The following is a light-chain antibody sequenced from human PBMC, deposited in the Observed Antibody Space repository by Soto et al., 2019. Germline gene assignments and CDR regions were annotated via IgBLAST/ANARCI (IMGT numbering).Light chain of an antibody. Sequence: EVVMTQSPATLSVSPWEIVTLSCRASQSVYVNVAWYQQKPGQAPRLLISGASTRATGIPARFSGSGSVTEFTLTISSLESDDFALYFCQEYNDWPLRTFGQGTKVDIK. CDR2: GAS. V-gene: IGKV3-15*01. CDR3: QEYNDWPLRT. CDR1: QSVYVN. J-gene: IGKJ1*01.